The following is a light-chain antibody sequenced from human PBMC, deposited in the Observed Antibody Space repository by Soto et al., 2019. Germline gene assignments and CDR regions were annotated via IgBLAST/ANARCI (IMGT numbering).Light chain of an antibody. J-gene: IGKJ5*01. CDR1: QSVSNNY. CDR3: QQRSTWPT. CDR2: GAS. V-gene: IGKV3-11*01. Sequence: EIVLTQSPGTLSLSPGERATLSCRASQSVSNNYLAWYQQKPGQAPRLLIYGASNRATGTPARFSGSGSGTAFTLTISSLEPEDFALYYCQQRSTWPTFGQGTRLEI.